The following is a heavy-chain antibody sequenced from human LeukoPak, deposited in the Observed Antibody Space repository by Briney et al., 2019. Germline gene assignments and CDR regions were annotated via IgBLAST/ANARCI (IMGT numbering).Heavy chain of an antibody. J-gene: IGHJ3*02. CDR1: GDSIRGRTYS. D-gene: IGHD3-3*01. CDR3: ASTTIFGVVIIGGNNAFDI. V-gene: IGHV4-4*07. CDR2: IYTSGST. Sequence: SETLSLTCTVSGDSIRGRTYSWSWIRQPAGKGLEWIGRIYTSGSTNYNPSLKSRVTMSVDTSKNQFSLKLSSVTAADTAVYYCASTTIFGVVIIGGNNAFDIWGQGTMVTVSS.